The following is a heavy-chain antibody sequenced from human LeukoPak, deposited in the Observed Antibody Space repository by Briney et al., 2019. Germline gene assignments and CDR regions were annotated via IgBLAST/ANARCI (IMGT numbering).Heavy chain of an antibody. CDR1: GYTFTSYA. D-gene: IGHD3-9*01. J-gene: IGHJ3*02. CDR3: ARDLGFRLRYFDWLLPNDAFDI. Sequence: ASVKVSCKASGYTFTSYAMNWVRQAPGQGLEWMGWINTNTGNPTYAQGFTGRFVFSLDTSVSTAYLQISSLKAEDTAVYYCARDLGFRLRYFDWLLPNDAFDIWGQGQWSPSLQ. CDR2: INTNTGNP. V-gene: IGHV7-4-1*02.